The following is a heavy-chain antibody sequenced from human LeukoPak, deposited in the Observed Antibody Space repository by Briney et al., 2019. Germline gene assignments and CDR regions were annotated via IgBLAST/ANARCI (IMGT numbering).Heavy chain of an antibody. V-gene: IGHV4-34*01. D-gene: IGHD6-13*01. CDR1: GGSFSGYY. CDR3: ARSSSPRTYYYYYYGMDV. CDR2: INHSGST. Sequence: SETLSLTCAVYGGSFSGYYWSWIRQPPGKGLEWIGEINHSGSTNYNPSLKSRVTISVDTSKNQFSLKLSSVTAADTVVYHCARSSSPRTYYYYYYGMDVWGQGTTVTVSS. J-gene: IGHJ6*02.